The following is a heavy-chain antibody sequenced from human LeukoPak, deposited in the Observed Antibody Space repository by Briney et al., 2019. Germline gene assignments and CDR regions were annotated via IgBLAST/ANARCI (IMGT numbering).Heavy chain of an antibody. CDR2: MHYSGST. CDR1: GGSISSYY. D-gene: IGHD3-22*01. CDR3: ARDTRYYDNSGYYYFDY. Sequence: KPSETLSHTCTVSGGSISSYYWSWIRQPPGKGLEWIGYMHYSGSTNYNPSLRSRVTISVDTSKHQFSLKLNSVTSADTAVCYCARDTRYYDNSGYYYFDYWGRGTLVTVSS. V-gene: IGHV4-59*01. J-gene: IGHJ4*02.